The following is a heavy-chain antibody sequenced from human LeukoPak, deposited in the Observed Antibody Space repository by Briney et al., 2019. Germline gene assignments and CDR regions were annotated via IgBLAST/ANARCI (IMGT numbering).Heavy chain of an antibody. CDR2: ISPNSGGT. CDR1: GYTFTGYY. V-gene: IGHV1-2*06. D-gene: IGHD2-2*01. J-gene: IGHJ5*02. Sequence: ASVKVSCKASGYTFTGYYMHWVRQAPGQGLEWMGRISPNSGGTNYAQKFQGRVTMTRDTSISTAYMELSRLRSDDTAVYYCARVDGIVVVPAANWFDPWGQGTLVTVSS. CDR3: ARVDGIVVVPAANWFDP.